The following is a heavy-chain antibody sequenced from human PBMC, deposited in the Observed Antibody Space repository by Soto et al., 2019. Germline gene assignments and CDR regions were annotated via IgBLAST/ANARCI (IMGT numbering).Heavy chain of an antibody. CDR3: IASHGDYNYFHE. D-gene: IGHD4-17*01. Sequence: GGSLRLSCAASGFSFDNYAMHWVRQAPGKGLEWVSGITWNSGRTFYADSVRGRFTVSRDNAKSSLYLQMNILRSEDTAFYYCIASHGDYNYFHEWGHGTQVTVSS. J-gene: IGHJ4*01. CDR2: ITWNSGRT. CDR1: GFSFDNYA. V-gene: IGHV3-9*01.